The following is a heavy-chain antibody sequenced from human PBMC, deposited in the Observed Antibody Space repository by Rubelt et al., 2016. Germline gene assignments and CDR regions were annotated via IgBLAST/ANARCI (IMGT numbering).Heavy chain of an antibody. V-gene: IGHV3-9*01. D-gene: IGHD3-16*01. Sequence: PGRSLRLSCASSGFPFEDCVMHWVRQVPGKGLEWVSDISWNSAMLQYADSVKGRFTISRDNAKNSLHLQMSSLRAEDTAVYYCARHQARLRLGEFPLDWGQGTLVTVSS. CDR3: ARHQARLRLGEFPLD. CDR2: ISWNSAML. CDR1: GFPFEDCV. J-gene: IGHJ4*02.